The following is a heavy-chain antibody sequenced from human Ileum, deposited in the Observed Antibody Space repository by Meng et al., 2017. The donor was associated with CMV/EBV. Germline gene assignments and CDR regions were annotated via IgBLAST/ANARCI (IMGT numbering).Heavy chain of an antibody. D-gene: IGHD6-19*01. Sequence: VSGFRFSDYGFHWVRQSPGKGLEWVADIWYDGRATYYADSVSGRFTISRDDSRSTLYLQMNSLRAEDTAVYYCARDLAVGRIWFDPWGQGTLVTVSS. V-gene: IGHV3-33*01. CDR1: GFRFSDYG. J-gene: IGHJ5*02. CDR2: IWYDGRAT. CDR3: ARDLAVGRIWFDP.